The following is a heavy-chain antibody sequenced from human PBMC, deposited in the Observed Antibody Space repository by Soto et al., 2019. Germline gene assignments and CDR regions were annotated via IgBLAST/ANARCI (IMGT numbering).Heavy chain of an antibody. D-gene: IGHD2-15*01. V-gene: IGHV3-23*01. CDR1: GFTFSCYA. Sequence: EVQLLESGGGLVQPGGSLRLSCAASGFTFSCYAMSWVRQAPGKGLEWVSAISGSGGSTYYADSVKGRFTISRDNSKNTLYLQMNSLRAEDTAVYYCAKLLDIVVVVAAAFDIWGQGTMVTVSS. CDR2: ISGSGGST. CDR3: AKLLDIVVVVAAAFDI. J-gene: IGHJ3*02.